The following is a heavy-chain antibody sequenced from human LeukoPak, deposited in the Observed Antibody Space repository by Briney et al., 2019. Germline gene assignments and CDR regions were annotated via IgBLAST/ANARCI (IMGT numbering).Heavy chain of an antibody. Sequence: SETLSLTCTVSGGSVSSGSYYWSWIRQPPGKGLEWIGYIYYSGSTNYNPSLKSRVTVSVDASKNQFSLKLSSVTAADTAVYYCARSRGFLDYDFWSGPPDYWGQGTLVTVSS. CDR3: ARSRGFLDYDFWSGPPDY. CDR1: GGSVSSGSYY. J-gene: IGHJ4*02. V-gene: IGHV4-61*01. CDR2: IYYSGST. D-gene: IGHD3-3*01.